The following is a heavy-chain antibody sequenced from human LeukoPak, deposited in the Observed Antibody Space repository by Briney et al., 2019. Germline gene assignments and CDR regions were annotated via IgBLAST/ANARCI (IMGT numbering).Heavy chain of an antibody. J-gene: IGHJ6*02. Sequence: SETLSLTCTVSGGSISSSSYYWGWIRQPPGKGLEWIGSIYYSGSTYYNPSLKSRVTISVDTSKNQFSLKLSSVTAADTAVYYCARLKRALYYYGMDVWGQGTTVTVSS. V-gene: IGHV4-39*01. CDR1: GGSISSSSYY. CDR3: ARLKRALYYYGMDV. CDR2: IYYSGST.